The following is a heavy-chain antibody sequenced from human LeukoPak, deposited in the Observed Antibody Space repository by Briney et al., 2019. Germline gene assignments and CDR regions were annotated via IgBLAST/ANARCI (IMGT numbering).Heavy chain of an antibody. V-gene: IGHV3-30-3*01. CDR1: GFTFNYYA. Sequence: QPGGSLRLSCAASGFTFNYYAMHWVRQAPGKGLEWVAVISYDGSNKFYADSVKGRFTISRDNSKNTLYLQMNSLRAEDTAVYYCARAQDPYDYLEGGAFDIWGQGTMVTVSS. D-gene: IGHD4-11*01. CDR3: ARAQDPYDYLEGGAFDI. CDR2: ISYDGSNK. J-gene: IGHJ3*02.